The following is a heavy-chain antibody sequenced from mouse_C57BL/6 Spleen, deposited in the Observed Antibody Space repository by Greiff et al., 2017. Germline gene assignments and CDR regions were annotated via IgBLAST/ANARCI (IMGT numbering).Heavy chain of an antibody. CDR1: GYTFTGYG. CDR3: ARFHLLVGSYDY. V-gene: IGHV1-9*01. Sequence: QVQLLQSGAELMKPGASVKLSCTATGYTFTGYGIAWVSQRPGHGLEWVGEILPGGGSTNYTEKFKGQATITADTATNTAYLQLSSLTTEDSAIYYCARFHLLVGSYDYWGQGTTLTVSA. D-gene: IGHD1-1*01. CDR2: ILPGGGST. J-gene: IGHJ2*01.